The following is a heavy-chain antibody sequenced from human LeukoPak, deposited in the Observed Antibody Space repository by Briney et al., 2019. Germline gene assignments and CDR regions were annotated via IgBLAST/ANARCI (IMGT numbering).Heavy chain of an antibody. J-gene: IGHJ6*03. CDR1: GFTFSSYA. CDR3: AKDQLLFDGNYYYYMDV. V-gene: IGHV3-23*01. D-gene: IGHD2-21*02. Sequence: PGGSLRLSCAASGFTFSSYAMNWVRQAPGKGLQWVSIISGRGDSTYYADSVRGRFTISRDNSKDTLYLQMDSLRAEDTAVYYCAKDQLLFDGNYYYYMDVWGRGTTVTVSS. CDR2: ISGRGDST.